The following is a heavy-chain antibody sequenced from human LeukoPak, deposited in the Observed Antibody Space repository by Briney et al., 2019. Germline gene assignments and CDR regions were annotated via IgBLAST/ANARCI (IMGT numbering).Heavy chain of an antibody. CDR1: GFTFSSYS. CDR2: ISSISTTI. J-gene: IGHJ4*02. D-gene: IGHD2-15*01. CDR3: ARDPDRGGGFDY. V-gene: IGHV3-48*01. Sequence: GGSLRLSCVASGFTFSSYSMNWVRQAPGKGPEGVSYISSISTTIYYADSVQGRLTISRDNVQSSLYLKMTLLRAEDTAVYYCARDPDRGGGFDYWGQGTLVTASS.